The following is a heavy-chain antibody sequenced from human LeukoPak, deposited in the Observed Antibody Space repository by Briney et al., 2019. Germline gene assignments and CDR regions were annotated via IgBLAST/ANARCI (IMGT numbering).Heavy chain of an antibody. Sequence: ASLKVSCKASGYTFTSYGISWVRQAPGQGLEWMGWISAYNGNTNYAQKLQGRVTMTTDTSTSTAYMELRSLRSDDTAVYYYARVVLRYFDWSSNIDYWGQGTLVTVSS. CDR1: GYTFTSYG. J-gene: IGHJ4*02. CDR2: ISAYNGNT. V-gene: IGHV1-18*01. D-gene: IGHD3-9*01. CDR3: ARVVLRYFDWSSNIDY.